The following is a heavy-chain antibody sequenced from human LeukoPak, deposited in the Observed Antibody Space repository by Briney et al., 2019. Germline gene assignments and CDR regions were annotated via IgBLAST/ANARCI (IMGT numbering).Heavy chain of an antibody. V-gene: IGHV4-39*01. CDR2: IYYSGST. J-gene: IGHJ4*02. D-gene: IGHD5-24*01. CDR3: ARQTPRDGYNYYY. CDR1: GGSISSSSYY. Sequence: PSETLSLTCTVSGGSISSSSYYWGWIRQPPGKGLEWIGSIYYSGSTYYNPSLKSRVTISVDTSKNQFSLKLSSVTAADTAVYYCARQTPRDGYNYYYWGQGTLVTVSS.